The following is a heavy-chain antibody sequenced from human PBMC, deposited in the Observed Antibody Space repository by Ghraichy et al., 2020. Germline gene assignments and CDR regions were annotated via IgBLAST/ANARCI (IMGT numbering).Heavy chain of an antibody. J-gene: IGHJ6*02. CDR3: APAVGGDYGMDV. D-gene: IGHD4-17*01. V-gene: IGHV1-2*06. Sequence: ASVKVSCKASGYTFTGYYMHWVRQAPGQGLEWMGRINPNSGGTNYAQKFQGRVTMTRDTSISTAYMELSRLRSDDTAVYYCAPAVGGDYGMDVWGQGTTVTVSS. CDR1: GYTFTGYY. CDR2: INPNSGGT.